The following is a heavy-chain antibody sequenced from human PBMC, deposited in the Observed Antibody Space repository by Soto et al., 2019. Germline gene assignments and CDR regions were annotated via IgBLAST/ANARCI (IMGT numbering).Heavy chain of an antibody. D-gene: IGHD2-15*01. V-gene: IGHV4-4*07. CDR1: GGSISSYY. J-gene: IGHJ6*02. CDR3: ARDQEYCSGGSCYTPYYYYYGMDV. CDR2: IYTSGST. Sequence: QVQLQESGPGLVKPSETLSLTCTVSGGSISSYYWSWIRQPAGKGLEWIGRIYTSGSTNYNPSLKSRVTMSVDTSKNQFSLKLSSVTAADTAVYYWARDQEYCSGGSCYTPYYYYYGMDVWGQGTTVTVSS.